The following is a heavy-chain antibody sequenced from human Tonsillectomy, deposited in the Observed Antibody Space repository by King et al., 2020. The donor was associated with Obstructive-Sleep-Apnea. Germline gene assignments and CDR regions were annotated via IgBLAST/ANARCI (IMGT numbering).Heavy chain of an antibody. Sequence: QLQESGPGLVQPSGTLSLTCAVSGGSISSTNWWNWVRPPPGKGLVWIGECYHSWNTNYNPSLKSRVTIAVDKPKNQSSLNLNPVTAADTAVYYCARVTGRPNYYGLDVWGQGTTVTVSS. CDR2: CYHSWNT. D-gene: IGHD6-25*01. CDR1: GGSISSTNW. V-gene: IGHV4-4*02. J-gene: IGHJ6*02. CDR3: ARVTGRPNYYGLDV.